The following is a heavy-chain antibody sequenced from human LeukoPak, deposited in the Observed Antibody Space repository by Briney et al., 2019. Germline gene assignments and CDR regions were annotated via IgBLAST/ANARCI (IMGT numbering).Heavy chain of an antibody. J-gene: IGHJ4*02. Sequence: SETLSLTCTVSGGSISSSAYYWGWIRQPPGMGLEWIGNIYYSGSPYYNPSLKSRVAISVDTSKTQFSLTLSSVTTADTVVYYCARGQGTRFVLVVSYRYYFDYWGQGTLVTVSS. D-gene: IGHD2-8*02. CDR2: IYYSGSP. V-gene: IGHV4-39*07. CDR3: ARGQGTRFVLVVSYRYYFDY. CDR1: GGSISSSAYY.